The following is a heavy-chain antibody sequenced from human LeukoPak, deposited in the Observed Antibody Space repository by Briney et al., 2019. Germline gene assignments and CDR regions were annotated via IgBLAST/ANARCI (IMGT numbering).Heavy chain of an antibody. CDR2: ISYDGSNK. D-gene: IGHD6-19*01. J-gene: IGHJ4*02. V-gene: IGHV3-30*04. CDR1: GFTFGSYA. Sequence: GGSLRLSCAASGFTFGSYAMHWVRQAPGKGLEWVAVISYDGSNKYYADSVKGRFTISRGNSKNMLYLQMNSLRAEETAVYYCAKGYSSGYYSPPDYWGQGTLVTVSS. CDR3: AKGYSSGYYSPPDY.